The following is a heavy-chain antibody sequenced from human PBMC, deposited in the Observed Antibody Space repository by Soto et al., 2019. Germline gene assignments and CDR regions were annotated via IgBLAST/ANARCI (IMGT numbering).Heavy chain of an antibody. Sequence: PGGSLRLSCAASGFTFSDYYMSWIRQAPGKGLEWVSYISSSSYTNYADSVKGRFTISRDNAKNSLYLQMNSLRAEDTAVYYCARGGSPVRSYYYGMDVWGQGXTVTVYS. CDR1: GFTFSDYY. J-gene: IGHJ6*02. CDR2: ISSSSYT. V-gene: IGHV3-11*06. D-gene: IGHD3-10*01. CDR3: ARGGSPVRSYYYGMDV.